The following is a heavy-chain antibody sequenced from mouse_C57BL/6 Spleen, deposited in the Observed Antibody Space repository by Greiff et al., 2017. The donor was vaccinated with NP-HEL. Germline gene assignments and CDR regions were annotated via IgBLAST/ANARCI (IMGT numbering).Heavy chain of an antibody. D-gene: IGHD2-3*01. V-gene: IGHV1-7*01. CDR3: ARSLGDDGYSPWFAY. J-gene: IGHJ3*01. Sequence: QVQLQQSGAELAKPGASVQLSCKASGYTFTSYWMHWVKQRPGQGLEWIGYINPSSGYTKYNQKCKDKGTLTADKSSSTAYMQLSSLTCAVSAVYYCARSLGDDGYSPWFAYWGQGTLVTVAA. CDR2: INPSSGYT. CDR1: GYTFTSYW.